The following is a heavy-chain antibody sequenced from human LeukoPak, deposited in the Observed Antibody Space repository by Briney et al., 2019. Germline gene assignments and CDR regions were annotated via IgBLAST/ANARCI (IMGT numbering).Heavy chain of an antibody. J-gene: IGHJ4*02. CDR2: IYHSGST. D-gene: IGHD6-19*01. CDR3: ASQGSGWVDY. Sequence: SETLSLTCAVSGGSISSSNWWSWVRQPPGKGLEWIGEIYHSGSTNYNPSLKSRVTISVDTSKNQFSLKLSSVTAADTAVYYCASQGSGWVDYWGQGTLVTVSS. CDR1: GGSISSSNW. V-gene: IGHV4-4*02.